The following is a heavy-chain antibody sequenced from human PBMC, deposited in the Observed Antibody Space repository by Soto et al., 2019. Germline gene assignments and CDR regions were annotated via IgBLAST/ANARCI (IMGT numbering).Heavy chain of an antibody. D-gene: IGHD5-12*01. CDR2: IYYSGST. V-gene: IGHV4-59*01. Sequence: SETLSLTCTVSGGSISSYYWSWIRQPPGKGLEWIGYIYYSGSTNYNPSLKSRVTISVDTSKNQFSLKLSSVTAADTAVYYCARFSYSGYDEFDYWGQRTLVTVSA. CDR3: ARFSYSGYDEFDY. CDR1: GGSISSYY. J-gene: IGHJ4*02.